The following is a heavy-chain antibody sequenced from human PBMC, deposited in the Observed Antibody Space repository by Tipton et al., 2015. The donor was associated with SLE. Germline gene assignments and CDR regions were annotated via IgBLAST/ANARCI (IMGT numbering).Heavy chain of an antibody. J-gene: IGHJ6*02. CDR3: ARCFVWGRRTFHYGTDV. CDR2: FYYSETT. V-gene: IGHV4-39*01. CDR1: GDSISSTTSS. D-gene: IGHD7-27*01. Sequence: TLSLTCTVSGDSISSTTSSWVWIRQPPGKGLEWIGTFYYSETTSYNSSLKSRVTISVDKSKNQFSLNLSSVSAADTALHYCARCFVWGRRTFHYGTDVWGQGTTVTVSS.